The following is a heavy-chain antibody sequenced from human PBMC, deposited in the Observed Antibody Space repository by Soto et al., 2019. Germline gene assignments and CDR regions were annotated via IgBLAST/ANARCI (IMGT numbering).Heavy chain of an antibody. CDR1: GYTFTGYY. CDR3: PRENRGSFPFES. V-gene: IGHV1-2*02. J-gene: IGHJ4*02. D-gene: IGHD1-26*01. Sequence: QVQLVQSGAEVKKPGASLKVSCKASGYTFTGYYMHWVRQAPGQGLEWMGWINPDSGGTNYAQKFQGRHTNTSDPSISPAYMELSRLTSDDTAVYYCPRENRGSFPFESWGQGTLFTVSS. CDR2: INPDSGGT.